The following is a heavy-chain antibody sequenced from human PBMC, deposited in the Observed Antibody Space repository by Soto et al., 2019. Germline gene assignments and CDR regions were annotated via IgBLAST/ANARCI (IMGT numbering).Heavy chain of an antibody. CDR2: IKQDGSEK. CDR3: ARDWIAARDAFDI. J-gene: IGHJ3*02. D-gene: IGHD6-6*01. CDR1: GFTFSSYW. V-gene: IGHV3-7*01. Sequence: GGSLRLSCAASGFTFSSYWMSWVRQAPGKGLEWVANIKQDGSEKYYVDSVKGRFTISRDNAKNSLYLQMNSLRAEDTAVYYCARDWIAARDAFDIWGQGTMVTVSS.